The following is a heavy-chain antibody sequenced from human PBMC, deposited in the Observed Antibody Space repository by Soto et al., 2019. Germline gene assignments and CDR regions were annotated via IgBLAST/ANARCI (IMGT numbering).Heavy chain of an antibody. V-gene: IGHV3-23*01. Sequence: GGSLRLSCAVSGFTFSGYAMTWVRQAPGKGLEWVSGISGGGGVSTYYADSVKGRFTISRDNSMNTLYLQMNRLRDEDTAVYYCAKDAISMVRGYNNWFDPWGQGTLVTVSS. CDR2: ISGGGGVST. CDR3: AKDAISMVRGYNNWFDP. J-gene: IGHJ5*01. D-gene: IGHD3-10*01. CDR1: GFTFSGYA.